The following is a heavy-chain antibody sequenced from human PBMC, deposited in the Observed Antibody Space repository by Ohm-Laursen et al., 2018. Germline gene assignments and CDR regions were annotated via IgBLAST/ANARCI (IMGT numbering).Heavy chain of an antibody. CDR3: ARDIDWVAFDY. J-gene: IGHJ4*02. D-gene: IGHD3-9*01. CDR2: ISGSGDTI. CDR1: GFTFSSHG. V-gene: IGHV3-23*01. Sequence: SLRLSCAASGFTFSSHGINWVRQAPGKGLEWVSGISGSGDTIYYADSVKGRFTISRDNSRNTLDLQMNSLRVEDTALYYCARDIDWVAFDYWGQGTLVTVSS.